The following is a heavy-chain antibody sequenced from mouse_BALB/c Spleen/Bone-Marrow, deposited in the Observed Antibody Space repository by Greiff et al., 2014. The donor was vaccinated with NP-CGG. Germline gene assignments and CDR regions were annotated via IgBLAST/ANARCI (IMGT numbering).Heavy chain of an antibody. CDR1: GYTFTSYW. CDR2: INPSNGRT. CDR3: ARYATATYWFAY. V-gene: IGHV1S81*02. Sequence: QVQLQQSGAELVKPGASVKLSCKASGYTFTSYWMHWVKQRPGQGLEWIGEINPSNGRTNYNEKFKSMATLTVDKSSSTAYMQLSSLTSEDSAVYYCARYATATYWFAYWGQGTLVTVSA. D-gene: IGHD1-2*01. J-gene: IGHJ3*01.